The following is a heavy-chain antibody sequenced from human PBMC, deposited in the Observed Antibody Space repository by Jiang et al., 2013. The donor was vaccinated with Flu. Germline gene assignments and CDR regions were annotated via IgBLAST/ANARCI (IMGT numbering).Heavy chain of an antibody. Sequence: GAEVKKPGASVKVSCKASNYTFTSYGISWVRQAPGQGLEWMGWISGYNGDTNYAQKFQGRVTVTTDTSTSTVYMEMRSLRSDDTAVYYCARDRSLGYGRGPDFDYWGQGTLVTVSS. V-gene: IGHV1-18*01. D-gene: IGHD5-18*01. CDR1: NYTFTSYG. J-gene: IGHJ4*02. CDR3: ARDRSLGYGRGPDFDY. CDR2: ISGYNGDT.